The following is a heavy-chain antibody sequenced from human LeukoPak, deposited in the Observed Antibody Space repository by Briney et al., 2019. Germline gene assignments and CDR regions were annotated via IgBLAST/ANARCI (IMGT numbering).Heavy chain of an antibody. D-gene: IGHD4-17*01. Sequence: GASVKVSCKASGYTFRNYGIFWVRQAPGQGLEWMGWVSPYNDNTNYAQNFQGRVTMTTDTSTNLAYMELRSLRYDDTAVYYCAREGHDYGDNTPDYWGRGTLVTVSS. V-gene: IGHV1-18*01. CDR1: GYTFRNYG. J-gene: IGHJ4*02. CDR3: AREGHDYGDNTPDY. CDR2: VSPYNDNT.